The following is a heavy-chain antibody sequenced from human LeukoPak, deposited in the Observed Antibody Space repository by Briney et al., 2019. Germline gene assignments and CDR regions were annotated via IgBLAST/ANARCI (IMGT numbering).Heavy chain of an antibody. CDR3: AKDRRYCSSTSCYTGNFDY. CDR1: TFIFGSYS. J-gene: IGHJ4*02. D-gene: IGHD2-2*02. V-gene: IGHV3-23*01. Sequence: GGSLRLSCVGSTFIFGSYSMNWVRQAPGKGLEWVSAISGSGGSTYYADSVKGRFTISRDNSKNTLYLQMNSLRAEDTAVYYCAKDRRYCSSTSCYTGNFDYWGQGTLVTVSS. CDR2: ISGSGGST.